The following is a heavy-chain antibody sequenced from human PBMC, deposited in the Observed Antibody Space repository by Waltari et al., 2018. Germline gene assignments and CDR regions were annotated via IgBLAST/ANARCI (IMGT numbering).Heavy chain of an antibody. D-gene: IGHD3-10*01. CDR3: ARAPITSDWFDP. J-gene: IGHJ5*02. Sequence: QVQLVQSGAEVKKPGASVQFSCKASGYTFTGYYMHWVRQAPGQGLEWMGRINPNSGGTNYAQKFQGRVTMTRDTSISTAYMELSRLRSDDTAVYYCARAPITSDWFDPWGQGTLVTVSS. CDR1: GYTFTGYY. V-gene: IGHV1-2*06. CDR2: INPNSGGT.